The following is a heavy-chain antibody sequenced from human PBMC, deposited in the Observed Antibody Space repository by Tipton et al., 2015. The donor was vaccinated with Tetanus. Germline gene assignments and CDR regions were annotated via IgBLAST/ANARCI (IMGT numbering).Heavy chain of an antibody. CDR2: IYTGGST. CDR1: GFTVSGGY. Sequence: SLRLSCGGSGFTVSGGYMHWVRQAPGKGLEWVAVIYTGGSTYYADSVRGRFTISRDNSKNTVYLQMNSLRDEDTAVYYCAKDPASRGWFDPWGQGTLVSVSS. CDR3: AKDPASRGWFDP. V-gene: IGHV3-53*01. J-gene: IGHJ5*02.